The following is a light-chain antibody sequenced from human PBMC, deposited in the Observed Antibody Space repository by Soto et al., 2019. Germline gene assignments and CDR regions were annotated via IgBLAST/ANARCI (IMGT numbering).Light chain of an antibody. V-gene: IGKV3-20*01. CDR1: QSVSSNY. J-gene: IGKJ1*01. CDR2: GAS. Sequence: EIVLTQSPATLSLSPGERATLSCRASQSVSSNYLAWYQQKPGQAPRLLIFGASNRATDIPDRFSGSGSGTDFTLTISRLEPEDFAVYFCQQYGSSVKTFGQGTKVDIK. CDR3: QQYGSSVKT.